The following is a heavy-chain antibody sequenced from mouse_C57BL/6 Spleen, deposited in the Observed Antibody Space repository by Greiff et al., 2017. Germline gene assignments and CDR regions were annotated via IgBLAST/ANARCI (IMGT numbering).Heavy chain of an antibody. J-gene: IGHJ3*01. V-gene: IGHV2-6-1*01. CDR3: ARHDDDDGSGFDY. D-gene: IGHD2-4*01. CDR1: GFSLTSYG. Sequence: QVQLQQSGPGLVAPSQSLSLTCTVSGFSLTSYGVHWVRQPPGKGLEWLVVIWRDGSTTYNSALQSRLSISKDNSKSKVFLKMNSHQTDDTAMYYCARHDDDDGSGFDYWGQGTLVTVSA. CDR2: IWRDGST.